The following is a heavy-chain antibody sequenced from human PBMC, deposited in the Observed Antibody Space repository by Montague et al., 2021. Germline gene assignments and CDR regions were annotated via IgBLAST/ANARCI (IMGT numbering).Heavy chain of an antibody. D-gene: IGHD2-15*01. Sequence: SETLSLTCTVSGYSISSGYYWGWIRQPPGKGLEWIGSIFHSGSTYYNPSLKSRVTISVDTSKNQFSLKLTSVTAADTALYYCARDREADPFDYWGQGTLVTVSS. J-gene: IGHJ4*02. CDR3: ARDREADPFDY. V-gene: IGHV4-38-2*02. CDR1: GYSISSGYY. CDR2: IFHSGST.